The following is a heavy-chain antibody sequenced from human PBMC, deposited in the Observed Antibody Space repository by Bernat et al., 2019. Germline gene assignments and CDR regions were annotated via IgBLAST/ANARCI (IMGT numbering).Heavy chain of an antibody. CDR2: INPNSGAT. D-gene: IGHD1-1*01. CDR3: VRDQGGTHLYSSYYMDV. V-gene: IGHV1-2*06. CDR1: GFTFTGYY. Sequence: QVQLVQSGAEVKKPGASVKVSCKASGFTFTGYYIHWVRQAPGQGLEWMGRINPNSGATNSAQEFQGRVTMTRDTSISTAYMELSRLRSDDTAVYYCVRDQGGTHLYSSYYMDVWGKGTMVTVSS. J-gene: IGHJ6*03.